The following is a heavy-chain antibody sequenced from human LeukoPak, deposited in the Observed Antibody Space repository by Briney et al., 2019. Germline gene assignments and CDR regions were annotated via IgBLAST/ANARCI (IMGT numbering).Heavy chain of an antibody. V-gene: IGHV3-30*04. CDR3: ARPTDGYNYRGYFDY. CDR2: ISYGGRNT. D-gene: IGHD5-24*01. CDR1: GFTLSSYT. Sequence: GGSLRLSCAASGFTLSSYTMHWVRQAPGKGLEWVAVISYGGRNTYYADSVKGRFTISRDNSKNTLYLQMNSLRAEDTAVYYCARPTDGYNYRGYFDYWGQGTLVTVSS. J-gene: IGHJ4*02.